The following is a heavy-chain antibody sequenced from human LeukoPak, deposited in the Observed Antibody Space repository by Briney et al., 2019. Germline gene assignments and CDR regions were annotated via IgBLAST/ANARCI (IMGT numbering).Heavy chain of an antibody. CDR2: ISVYNGNT. D-gene: IGHD6-13*01. CDR3: ARQGVTAAENNYFYPYMDF. Sequence: ASVKVSCKASGYTFTSYGVSWVRQAPGQGLEWMGWISVYNGNTNYAQKVQGRVTMTTDTSTSTAYMELRSLRSDDTAVYYCARQGVTAAENNYFYPYMDFWGKGTTVTVSS. J-gene: IGHJ6*03. V-gene: IGHV1-18*01. CDR1: GYTFTSYG.